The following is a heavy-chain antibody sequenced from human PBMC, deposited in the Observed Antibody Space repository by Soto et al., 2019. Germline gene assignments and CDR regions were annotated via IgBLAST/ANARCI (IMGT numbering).Heavy chain of an antibody. V-gene: IGHV4-34*01. J-gene: IGHJ6*02. CDR1: GGSFSGYY. CDR3: ARFQHLDFWRYYYGMDV. D-gene: IGHD3-3*01. CDR2: INHSGST. Sequence: SENLSLTCAVYGGSFSGYYWSWIRQPPGKGQEWIGEINHSGSTNYNPSLTSRVTISVDTSKNQFSLKLSSVTAADTAVYYCARFQHLDFWRYYYGMDVWGQGTTVTVSS.